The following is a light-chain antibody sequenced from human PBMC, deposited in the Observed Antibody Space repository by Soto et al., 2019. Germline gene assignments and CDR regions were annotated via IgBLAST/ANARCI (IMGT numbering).Light chain of an antibody. J-gene: IGKJ5*01. V-gene: IGKV3-20*01. CDR3: QQYGSSST. CDR1: QSVSSSY. CDR2: GAS. Sequence: EIGVTQSPGTLSLSPGERATLACRASQSVSSSYLAWYQQNPGQAPRLLIYGASSRATGIPDRFSGSGSGTDFTLTISRLEPEDFAVYYCQQYGSSSTFGQGTRLEIK.